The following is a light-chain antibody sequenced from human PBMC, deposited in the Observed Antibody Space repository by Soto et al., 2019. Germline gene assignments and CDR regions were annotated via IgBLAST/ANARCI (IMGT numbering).Light chain of an antibody. CDR1: SSDVGSYNL. Sequence: QSALTQPASVSGSPGQSITISCTGTSSDVGSYNLVSWYQQHPGKAPKLMIYGVSKWPSGVSDRFSGSKSGDTASLTISGLQAEDEADYYCCSYAGVNTFYVFGTGTKLTVL. CDR3: CSYAGVNTFYV. CDR2: GVS. V-gene: IGLV2-23*02. J-gene: IGLJ1*01.